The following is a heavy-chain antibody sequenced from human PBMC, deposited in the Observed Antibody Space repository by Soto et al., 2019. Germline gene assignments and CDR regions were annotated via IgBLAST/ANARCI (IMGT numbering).Heavy chain of an antibody. CDR1: GYTFTGYY. D-gene: IGHD3-22*01. J-gene: IGHJ4*02. Sequence: ASVKVSCKSSGYTFTGYYMHWVRQAPGPGLEWMGWINPNSGGTNYAQKFQGWVTMTRDTSISTAYMELSRLRSDDTAVYYCARGGPGYDSSGYYVLGYWGQGTLVTVSS. CDR2: INPNSGGT. V-gene: IGHV1-2*04. CDR3: ARGGPGYDSSGYYVLGY.